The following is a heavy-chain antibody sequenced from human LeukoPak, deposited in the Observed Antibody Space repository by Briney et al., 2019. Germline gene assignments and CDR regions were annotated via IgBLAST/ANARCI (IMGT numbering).Heavy chain of an antibody. CDR1: GFNFHSYA. D-gene: IGHD5-12*01. Sequence: PGGSLRLSCAASGFNFHSYALTWVRQAPGKGLEWVAALSGNGGTTHFADSVKGRLTISRDNSKNTLYLQMNSLRAEDTAVYYCAKDLDIVATITGNWGQGTLVTVSS. CDR2: LSGNGGTT. V-gene: IGHV3-23*01. J-gene: IGHJ4*02. CDR3: AKDLDIVATITGN.